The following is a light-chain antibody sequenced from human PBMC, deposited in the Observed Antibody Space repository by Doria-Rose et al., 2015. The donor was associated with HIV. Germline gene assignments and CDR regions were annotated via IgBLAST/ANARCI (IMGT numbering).Light chain of an antibody. CDR2: LGS. V-gene: IGKV2-28*01. CDR1: QSPLHTIGYNY. Sequence: TQSPLSLPVTPGQPASISCRSSQSPLHTIGYNYLDWYLQKPGQSPQLLIYLGSNRASGVPDRFSGSGSGTDFTLKISRVEAEDVGVYYCMRALQTPYTFGQGTKLEIK. CDR3: MRALQTPYT. J-gene: IGKJ2*01.